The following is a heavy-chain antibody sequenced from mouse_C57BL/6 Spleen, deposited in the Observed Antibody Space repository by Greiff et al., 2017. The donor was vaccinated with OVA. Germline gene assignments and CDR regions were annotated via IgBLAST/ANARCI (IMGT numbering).Heavy chain of an antibody. CDR2: ISSGGDYI. V-gene: IGHV5-9-1*02. CDR3: TRDEVVATHYYAMDY. CDR1: GFTFSSYA. D-gene: IGHD1-1*01. J-gene: IGHJ4*01. Sequence: EVHLVESGEGLVKPGGSLKLSCAASGFTFSSYAMSWVRQTPEKRLEWVAYISSGGDYIYYADTVKGRFTISRDNARNTLYLQMSSLKSEDTAMYYCTRDEVVATHYYAMDYWGQGTSVTVSS.